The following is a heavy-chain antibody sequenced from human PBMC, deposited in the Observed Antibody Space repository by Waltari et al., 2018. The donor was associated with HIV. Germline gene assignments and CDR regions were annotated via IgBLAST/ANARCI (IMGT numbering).Heavy chain of an antibody. J-gene: IGHJ4*02. V-gene: IGHV3-21*01. CDR2: ISSSSSYI. CDR3: ARDSNTMVRAFDY. Sequence: EVQLVESGGGLVKPGGSLRLSCAASGFTFSSYRMNWVRQAPGKGLEWVSYISSSSSYIYYADSVKGRFTISRDNAKNSLYLQMNSLRAEDTAVYYCARDSNTMVRAFDYWGQGTLVTVSS. D-gene: IGHD3-10*01. CDR1: GFTFSSYR.